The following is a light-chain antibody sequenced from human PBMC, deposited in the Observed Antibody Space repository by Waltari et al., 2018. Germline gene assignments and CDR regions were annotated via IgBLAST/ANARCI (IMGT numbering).Light chain of an antibody. Sequence: QSVLTQPPSASGTPGQRVTISCSGSSSNIGGNTVNWYQQLPGTAPKLLIHSNKRRPSGVPDRFSGSKSGTSASLAISGLQSEDEAEYYCAAWDDSLNGWVFGGGTKLTVL. V-gene: IGLV1-44*01. CDR2: SNK. CDR3: AAWDDSLNGWV. J-gene: IGLJ3*02. CDR1: SSNIGGNT.